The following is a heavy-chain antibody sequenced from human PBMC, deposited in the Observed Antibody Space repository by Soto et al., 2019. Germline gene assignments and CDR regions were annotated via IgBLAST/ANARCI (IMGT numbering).Heavy chain of an antibody. V-gene: IGHV3-23*01. CDR1: GFTFSSYA. Sequence: PGGSLRLSCAASGFTFSSYAMSWVRQAPGKGLEWVSAISGSGGSTYYADSVKGRFTISRDNSKNTLYLQMNSLRAEDTAVYYCAKAVNVYYDYIWGSYRDGYYYYYMDVWGKGTTVTVSS. CDR3: AKAVNVYYDYIWGSYRDGYYYYYMDV. J-gene: IGHJ6*03. D-gene: IGHD3-16*02. CDR2: ISGSGGST.